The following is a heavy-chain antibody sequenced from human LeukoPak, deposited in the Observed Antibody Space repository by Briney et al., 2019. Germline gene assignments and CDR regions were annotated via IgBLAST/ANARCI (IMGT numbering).Heavy chain of an antibody. CDR3: ASQYYYDSSGYNY. CDR2: IKQDGSEK. Sequence: GGSLRLSCAASGFTFSSYWMSWDRQAPGKGLEWVANIKQDGSEKYYVDSVKGRFTISRDNAKNSLYLQMNSLRAEDTAVYYCASQYYYDSSGYNYWGQGTLVTVSS. J-gene: IGHJ4*02. CDR1: GFTFSSYW. V-gene: IGHV3-7*01. D-gene: IGHD3-22*01.